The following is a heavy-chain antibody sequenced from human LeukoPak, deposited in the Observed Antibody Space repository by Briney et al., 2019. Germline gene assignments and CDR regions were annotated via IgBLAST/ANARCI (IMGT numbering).Heavy chain of an antibody. Sequence: GRSLRLSCAASRFTFSNYGMHWVRQAPGKGLXXXAIISYDGSNKYYADSVKGRFTISRDNSKNTLYLQMNSLRVEDSAVYYCAKTGNYNWNGFDYWGQGTLVTVSS. CDR2: ISYDGSNK. CDR3: AKTGNYNWNGFDY. CDR1: RFTFSNYG. V-gene: IGHV3-30*18. D-gene: IGHD1-20*01. J-gene: IGHJ4*02.